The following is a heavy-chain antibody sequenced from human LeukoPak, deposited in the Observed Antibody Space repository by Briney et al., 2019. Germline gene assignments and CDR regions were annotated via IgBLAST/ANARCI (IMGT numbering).Heavy chain of an antibody. J-gene: IGHJ4*02. Sequence: ASVKVSCKASGYTFTSYYMHWVRQAPGQGLEWMGIINPSGGSTSYAQKFQGRVTMTRDMSTSTVYMELSSLRSEDTAVYYCARGGDYYDSSGYSYYFDYWGQGTLVTVSS. CDR3: ARGGDYYDSSGYSYYFDY. CDR2: INPSGGST. V-gene: IGHV1-46*01. D-gene: IGHD3-22*01. CDR1: GYTFTSYY.